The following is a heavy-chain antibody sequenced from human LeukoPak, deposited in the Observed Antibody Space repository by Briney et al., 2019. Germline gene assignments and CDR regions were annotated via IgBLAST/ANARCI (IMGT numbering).Heavy chain of an antibody. CDR3: ARDTRGIYDYIWGSYRYTAIGY. J-gene: IGHJ4*02. Sequence: GGSLRLSCAASGFTFSSYSMNWVRQAPGKGLEWVSSISSSSSYIYYADSVKGRFTISRDNAKNSLYLQTNSLRAEDTAVYYCARDTRGIYDYIWGSYRYTAIGYWGQGTLVTVSS. CDR2: ISSSSSYI. D-gene: IGHD3-16*02. V-gene: IGHV3-21*01. CDR1: GFTFSSYS.